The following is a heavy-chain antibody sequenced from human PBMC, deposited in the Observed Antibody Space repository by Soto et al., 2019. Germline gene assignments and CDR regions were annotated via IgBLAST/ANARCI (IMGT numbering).Heavy chain of an antibody. J-gene: IGHJ3*02. CDR2: IYYSGST. CDR1: GGSISSYY. CDR3: ARSRGITYYYDSRSDAFDI. V-gene: IGHV4-59*01. D-gene: IGHD3-22*01. Sequence: SETLSLTCTVSGGSISSYYWSWIRQPPGKXLEWIGYIYYSGSTNYNPSLKSRVTISVDTSKNQFSLKLSSVAAADTAVYYCARSRGITYYYDSRSDAFDIWGQGTMVTVSS.